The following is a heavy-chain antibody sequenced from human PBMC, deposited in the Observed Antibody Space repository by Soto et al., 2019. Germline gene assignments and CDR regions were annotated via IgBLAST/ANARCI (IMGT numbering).Heavy chain of an antibody. Sequence: ASVKVSCKTSGYTFNTYGINWVRQAPGQGLELMGWISAYDGKTTYAEKFQGRVTLTTDTSTSTAYMELRSLRSDDTAIYYCARDPHEFWTSYWFDPWGQGTPVTVSS. CDR1: GYTFNTYG. CDR3: ARDPHEFWTSYWFDP. CDR2: ISAYDGKT. D-gene: IGHD3-3*01. V-gene: IGHV1-18*01. J-gene: IGHJ5*02.